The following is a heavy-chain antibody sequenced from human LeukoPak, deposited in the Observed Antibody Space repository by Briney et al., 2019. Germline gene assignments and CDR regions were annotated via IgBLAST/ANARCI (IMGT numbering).Heavy chain of an antibody. J-gene: IGHJ6*02. V-gene: IGHV3-33*08. CDR3: ARDSYYYDRSGMDV. CDR1: GFTFSSYG. Sequence: PGGSLRLSCAASGFTFSSYGMHWVRQAPGKGLEWVAVIWYDGSNKYYADSVKGRFTISRDNSKNTLYLQMNSLRAEDTAAYYCARDSYYYDRSGMDVWGQGTTVTVSS. CDR2: IWYDGSNK. D-gene: IGHD3-22*01.